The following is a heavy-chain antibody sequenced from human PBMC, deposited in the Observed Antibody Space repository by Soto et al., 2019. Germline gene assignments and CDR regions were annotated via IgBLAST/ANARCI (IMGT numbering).Heavy chain of an antibody. D-gene: IGHD3-16*01. CDR2: IWHDGSNK. Sequence: QVQLVESGGGVVQPGRSLRLSCAASGFTFSSYGMHWVRQAPGKGLEWVADIWHDGSNKYYADSVKGRFTISRDNSKNTLYLQVNSVRAEDTAVYYCAREGMGLDPWGQGTLVTFSS. CDR3: AREGMGLDP. V-gene: IGHV3-33*01. J-gene: IGHJ5*02. CDR1: GFTFSSYG.